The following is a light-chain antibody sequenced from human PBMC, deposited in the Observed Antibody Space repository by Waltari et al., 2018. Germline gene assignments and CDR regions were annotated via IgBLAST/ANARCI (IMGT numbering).Light chain of an antibody. CDR3: QTGGHGTWV. J-gene: IGLJ3*02. CDR1: SGHSTNI. CDR2: VNSDGSH. V-gene: IGLV4-69*01. Sequence: QLVLTQSPSASASLGASVKLTCTLSSGHSTNIIAWHQQQPEKGPRYLMKVNSDGSHSKGDQIPDRFSGSSSGAEHYLTSSSLQSEDEADYYCQTGGHGTWVFGGGTKLTVL.